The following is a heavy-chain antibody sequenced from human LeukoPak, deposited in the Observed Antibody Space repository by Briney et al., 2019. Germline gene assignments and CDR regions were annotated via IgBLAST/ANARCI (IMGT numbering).Heavy chain of an antibody. Sequence: SETLSLTCTVSGGSISSSSYYWGWIRQPPGKGLEWIGSIYYSGSTYYNPPLKSRVTISVDTSKNQFSLKLSSVTAADTAVYYCARHYYDSSGYPEVIDPWGQGTLVTVSS. CDR3: ARHYYDSSGYPEVIDP. D-gene: IGHD3-22*01. CDR1: GGSISSSSYY. V-gene: IGHV4-39*01. CDR2: IYYSGST. J-gene: IGHJ5*02.